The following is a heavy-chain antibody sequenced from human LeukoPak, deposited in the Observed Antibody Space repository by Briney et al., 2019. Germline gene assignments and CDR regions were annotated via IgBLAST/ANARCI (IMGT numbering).Heavy chain of an antibody. Sequence: PGGSLRLSCAAPGFTFSDYYTSWIRQAPGKGLEWVSYISSSGSTIYYADSVKGRFTISRDNAKNSLYLQMNSLRAEDTAVYYCAREGGYSYEYQTDYWGQGTLVTVSS. D-gene: IGHD5-18*01. CDR2: ISSSGSTI. CDR1: GFTFSDYY. J-gene: IGHJ4*02. CDR3: AREGGYSYEYQTDY. V-gene: IGHV3-11*01.